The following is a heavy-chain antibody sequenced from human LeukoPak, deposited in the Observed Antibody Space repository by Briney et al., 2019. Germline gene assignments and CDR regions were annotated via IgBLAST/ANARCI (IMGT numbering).Heavy chain of an antibody. J-gene: IGHJ4*02. CDR2: IYYRVTS. CDR3: AGAVGGDGSGSL. Sequence: SETLSLTCTVSGDSISTYYWSWIRQPPGKGLEWIGYIYYRVTSDYNPSLKSRVTMSVDMSTRQISLKLSSVTAADTAVYYCAGAVGGDGSGSLWGPGTLVTVSS. D-gene: IGHD3-10*01. CDR1: GDSISTYY. V-gene: IGHV4-59*01.